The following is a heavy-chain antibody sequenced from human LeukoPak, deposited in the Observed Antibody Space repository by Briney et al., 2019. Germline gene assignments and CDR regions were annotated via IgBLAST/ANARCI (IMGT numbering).Heavy chain of an antibody. J-gene: IGHJ4*02. Sequence: SETLSLTCTVSGGSFTSYYWSWIRQPAGKGLEWIGHIDTSGTTNYNPSLKSRVTMSTDTSKNQFSLKLSSVTAADTAIYYYARDAKYYYGSRTFFFFEYWGQGTLLTVSS. CDR1: GGSFTSYY. V-gene: IGHV4-4*07. D-gene: IGHD3-10*01. CDR2: IDTSGTT. CDR3: ARDAKYYYGSRTFFFFEY.